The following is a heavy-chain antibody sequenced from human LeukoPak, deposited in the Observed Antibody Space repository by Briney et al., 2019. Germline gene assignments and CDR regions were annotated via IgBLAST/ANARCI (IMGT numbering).Heavy chain of an antibody. CDR1: GGSFSSYQ. CDR3: ARGNNYGGNSDYFDY. Sequence: SETLSLTCVVYGGSFSSYQWSWVRQSPGKGLEWIGEMNDGGITNYNPSLKSRVTMSIDTSKNQFSLKLTSVTAADTAVYYCARGNNYGGNSDYFDYWGQGTLVTVSS. J-gene: IGHJ4*02. V-gene: IGHV4-34*01. CDR2: MNDGGIT. D-gene: IGHD4-23*01.